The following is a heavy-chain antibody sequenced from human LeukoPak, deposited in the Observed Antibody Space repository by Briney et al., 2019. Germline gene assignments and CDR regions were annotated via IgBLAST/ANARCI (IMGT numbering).Heavy chain of an antibody. D-gene: IGHD1-26*01. CDR2: ITGSGGGT. CDR3: AKDLFSSGSYHAIIDY. J-gene: IGHJ4*02. V-gene: IGHV3-23*01. Sequence: GGSLRLSCAASGYTFSSHAMSWVRQAPGKGLAWVSGITGSGGGTYYADSVKGRFTISRDNSKNTVYVQMNSLRAEDTAVYYCAKDLFSSGSYHAIIDYWGQGTLVTVSS. CDR1: GYTFSSHA.